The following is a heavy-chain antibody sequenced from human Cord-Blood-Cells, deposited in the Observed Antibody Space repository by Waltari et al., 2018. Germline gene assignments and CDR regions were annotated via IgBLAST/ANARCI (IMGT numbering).Heavy chain of an antibody. Sequence: SGYTLTELSMHWVRQAPGKGLEWMGGFDPEDGETIYAQKFQGRVTMTEDTSTDTAYMELSSLRSEDTAVYYCATGDSSELFFDYWGQGTLVTVSS. CDR1: GYTLTELS. J-gene: IGHJ4*02. CDR3: ATGDSSELFFDY. CDR2: FDPEDGET. D-gene: IGHD3-22*01. V-gene: IGHV1-24*01.